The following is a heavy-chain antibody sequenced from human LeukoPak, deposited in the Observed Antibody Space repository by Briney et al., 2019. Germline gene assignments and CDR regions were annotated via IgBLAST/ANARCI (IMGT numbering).Heavy chain of an antibody. Sequence: GGSLRLSCAASGFIVSSKYMSWVRQAPGKGLEWVSVIYSGGSTYYAASVEGRFTISRDNSKNTVYLQMNSLRVEDTAVYYCARAGPIGYWGEGTLVTVSS. CDR1: GFIVSSKY. J-gene: IGHJ4*02. CDR3: ARAGPIGY. CDR2: IYSGGST. V-gene: IGHV3-53*01.